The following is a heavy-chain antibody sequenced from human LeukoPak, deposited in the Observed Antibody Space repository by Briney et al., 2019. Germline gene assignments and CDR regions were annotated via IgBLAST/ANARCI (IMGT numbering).Heavy chain of an antibody. Sequence: ASVKVSCKASGYTFTSYDINWVRQATGQGLEWMGWMNPNSGNTGYAQKFQGRVTITRNTSISTAYMELSSLRSEDTAVYYCARGSPPYCGGDCYYYFDYWGQGTLVTVSS. CDR1: GYTFTSYD. D-gene: IGHD2-21*02. CDR3: ARGSPPYCGGDCYYYFDY. V-gene: IGHV1-8*03. CDR2: MNPNSGNT. J-gene: IGHJ4*02.